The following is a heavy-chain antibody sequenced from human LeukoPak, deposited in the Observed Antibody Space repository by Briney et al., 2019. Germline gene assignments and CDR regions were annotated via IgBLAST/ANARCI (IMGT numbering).Heavy chain of an antibody. CDR1: GFTFSPYC. D-gene: IGHD1-14*01. V-gene: IGHV3-33*01. CDR2: IWFDGSNK. Sequence: GGSLRLSCAASGFTFSPYCMHWVRQAPGKGLEWVAVIWFDGSNKYYADSVKGRFTISRDNSKNTLYLQMNSLSAEDTAVYYCARTNAFGNRGQGTMVTVSS. CDR3: ARTNAFGN. J-gene: IGHJ3*01.